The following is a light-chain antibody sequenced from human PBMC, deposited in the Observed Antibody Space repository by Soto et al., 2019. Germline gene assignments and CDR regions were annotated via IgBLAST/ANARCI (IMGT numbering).Light chain of an antibody. CDR2: GAS. V-gene: IGKV1-8*01. CDR3: QQYDSSPRT. Sequence: AIRMTQSPSSFSASTGDRVTVTCRASQAISSYLAWYQQKPGKAPKLLIYGASTLQSGVPSRFSGSGSGTEFTLTISCLQSEDFATYYCQQYDSSPRTFGQGTKVEVK. CDR1: QAISSY. J-gene: IGKJ1*01.